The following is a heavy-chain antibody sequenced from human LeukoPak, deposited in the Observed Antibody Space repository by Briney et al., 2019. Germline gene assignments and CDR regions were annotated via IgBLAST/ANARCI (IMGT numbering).Heavy chain of an antibody. J-gene: IGHJ6*02. D-gene: IGHD1-14*01. Sequence: SETLSLTCTVSGGSISSYYWSWIRQPPGKGLEWIGYIYYSGSTSYNPSLKSRVTISVDTSKNQFSLKLSSVTAADTAVYYCASMTTKHPYYYYGMDVWGQGTTVTVSS. CDR3: ASMTTKHPYYYYGMDV. V-gene: IGHV4-59*08. CDR2: IYYSGST. CDR1: GGSISSYY.